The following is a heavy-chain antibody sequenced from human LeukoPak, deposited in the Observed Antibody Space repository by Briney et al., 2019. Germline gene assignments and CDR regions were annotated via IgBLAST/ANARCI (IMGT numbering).Heavy chain of an antibody. J-gene: IGHJ3*02. CDR2: IDAGGGGT. D-gene: IGHD1-26*01. CDR1: GFTFNNYA. V-gene: IGHV3-23*01. Sequence: GGSLRLSCAASGFTFNNYAMSWVRQAPGKGLEWASAIDAGGGGTYYADSVKGRFTISRDNSKKNVFLQMNSLRADDTAVYYCAKAGWYSAKTYATYDDAYDIWGQGTMVTVSS. CDR3: AKAGWYSAKTYATYDDAYDI.